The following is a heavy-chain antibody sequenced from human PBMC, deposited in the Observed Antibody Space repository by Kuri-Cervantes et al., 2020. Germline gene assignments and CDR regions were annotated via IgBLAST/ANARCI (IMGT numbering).Heavy chain of an antibody. CDR3: ARHDVGSYYFDY. Sequence: SETLSLTCNVSGGSIRSYYWSWIRQPPGKGLEWIGYIYYSGSTNYNPSLKSRVTISVDMSKNQFSLGLNSVTAADTAVYYCARHDVGSYYFDYWGQGTLVTVSS. J-gene: IGHJ4*02. CDR1: GGSIRSYY. CDR2: IYYSGST. V-gene: IGHV4-59*08. D-gene: IGHD1-26*01.